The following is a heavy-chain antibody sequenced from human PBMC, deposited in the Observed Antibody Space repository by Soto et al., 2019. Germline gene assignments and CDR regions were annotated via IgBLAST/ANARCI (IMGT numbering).Heavy chain of an antibody. V-gene: IGHV3-23*01. J-gene: IGHJ4*01. CDR3: TTDSYMTNIIVRFDY. D-gene: IGHD4-17*01. Sequence: GGSLRLSCAASGFTFSSYAMSWVRQAPGKGLEWVSAISGSGGYTYYADSVKGRFTISRDNSKNTLYLQMNSLKTEDTAIYYCTTDSYMTNIIVRFDYWGHGTLVTVSS. CDR1: GFTFSSYA. CDR2: ISGSGGYT.